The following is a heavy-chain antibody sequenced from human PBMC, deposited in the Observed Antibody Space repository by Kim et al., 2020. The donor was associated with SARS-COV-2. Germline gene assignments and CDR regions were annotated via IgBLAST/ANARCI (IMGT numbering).Heavy chain of an antibody. D-gene: IGHD2-21*02. Sequence: GGSLRLSCAASGFTFSGYWMHWVRQAPGKGPVWVSRISPDGTSTTYADSVQGRFTISRDNAKNTLYLQMHSLTADDTAIYDCTRGGADGGYSTWGYWGQGTLVTVSS. CDR3: TRGGADGGYSTWGY. CDR1: GFTFSGYW. J-gene: IGHJ4*02. CDR2: ISPDGTST. V-gene: IGHV3-74*01.